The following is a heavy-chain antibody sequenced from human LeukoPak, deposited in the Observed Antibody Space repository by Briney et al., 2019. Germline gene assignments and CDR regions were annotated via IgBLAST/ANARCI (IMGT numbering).Heavy chain of an antibody. CDR3: VRQGGGDNCR. D-gene: IGHD4-23*01. CDR2: MYSWGSA. V-gene: IGHV3-66*02. J-gene: IGHJ4*01. CDR1: GITLNTND. Sequence: GGSLRLSCAASGITLNTNDMNWVRQAPGKGLEWVSIMYSWGSALYTDSVKGRFTVTRDESKNKIFLQMNTLRPDDTAMYYRVRQGGGDNCRWGQGALVTVSS.